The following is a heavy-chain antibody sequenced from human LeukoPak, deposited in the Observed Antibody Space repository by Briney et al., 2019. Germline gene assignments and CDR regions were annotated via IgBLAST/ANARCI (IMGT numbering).Heavy chain of an antibody. V-gene: IGHV3-21*01. CDR2: ISSSSSYI. Sequence: GGSLRLSCAASGFTFSSYSMNWVRQAPGKGLEWVSSISSSSSYIYYADSVKGRFTISRDNSKNTLYLQMNSLRAEDTAVYYCARDPFPYYYGSGSYYNGEWGQGTLVTVSS. CDR1: GFTFSSYS. D-gene: IGHD3-10*01. J-gene: IGHJ4*02. CDR3: ARDPFPYYYGSGSYYNGE.